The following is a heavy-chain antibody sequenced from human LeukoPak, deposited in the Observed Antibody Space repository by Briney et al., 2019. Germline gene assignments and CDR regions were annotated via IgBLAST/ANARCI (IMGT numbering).Heavy chain of an antibody. CDR1: GFTFSSYA. V-gene: IGHV3-23*01. J-gene: IGHJ4*02. CDR3: VKDLENCGGDCYLLQF. CDR2: IGSSGVST. Sequence: SGGSLRLSCAASGFTFSSYAMSWVRQASGKGLEWVSAIGSSGVSTYYADSVKARFTISRDNSKNTLYLQMNSLRAEDTALYYYVKDLENCGGDCYLLQFWGQGTLVTVSS. D-gene: IGHD2-21*02.